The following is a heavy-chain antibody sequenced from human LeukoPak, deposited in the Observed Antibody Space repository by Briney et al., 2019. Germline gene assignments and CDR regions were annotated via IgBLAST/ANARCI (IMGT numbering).Heavy chain of an antibody. Sequence: SETLSLTCAIYGGSFSGYYWSWIRQPPGKGLEWIGEINQSGSTYCNASLKSRVTISVDTSKNQFSLRLSSVTAADTAVYYCARDPDYWGQGTLVTVSS. J-gene: IGHJ4*02. V-gene: IGHV4-34*01. CDR2: INQSGST. CDR3: ARDPDY. CDR1: GGSFSGYY.